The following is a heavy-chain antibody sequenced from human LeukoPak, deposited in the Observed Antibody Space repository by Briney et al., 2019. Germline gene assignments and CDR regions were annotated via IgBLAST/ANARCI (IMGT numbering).Heavy chain of an antibody. CDR3: AKDRETTASGTFDF. CDR1: GFTFNNYG. Sequence: PGRALRLPCAASGFTFNNYGMHYVRQAPGKGLEWVAVISDDGRNKDYADSVKGRFTISRDSSNNTLYLQMNSLRAEDTGVYFCAKDRETTASGTFDFRGQGTLVTVSS. J-gene: IGHJ4*02. CDR2: ISDDGRNK. V-gene: IGHV3-30*18. D-gene: IGHD6-13*01.